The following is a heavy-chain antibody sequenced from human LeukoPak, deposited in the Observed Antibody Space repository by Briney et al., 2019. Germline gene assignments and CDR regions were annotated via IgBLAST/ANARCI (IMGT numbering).Heavy chain of an antibody. CDR1: GYTFTNYA. CDR2: INTNTGNP. V-gene: IGHV7-4-1*02. CDR3: TSEGGGVGDASVLGYGMDA. Sequence: ASVKVSCKASGYTFTNYAMNWVRQAPGQGLEWMGWINTNTGNPTYAQGFTGRFVFSLDTSVSTAYLQISSLKAEDTAVYYCTSEGGGVGDASVLGYGMDAWGQGTTVTVSS. J-gene: IGHJ6*02. D-gene: IGHD2-8*02.